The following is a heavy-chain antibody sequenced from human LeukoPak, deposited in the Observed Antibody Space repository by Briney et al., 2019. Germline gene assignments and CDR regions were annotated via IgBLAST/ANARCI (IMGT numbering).Heavy chain of an antibody. D-gene: IGHD6-6*01. CDR3: ARDGTYSSSSFDY. CDR2: ISYDGSNK. CDR1: GFTFSSYG. J-gene: IGHJ4*02. Sequence: GGSLRLSCAASGFTFSSYGMHWVRQAPGKGLEWVAVISYDGSNKYYADSVKGRFTISRDNSKNTLYLQMNSLRAEDTAVYYCARDGTYSSSSFDYWGQGTLVTVSS. V-gene: IGHV3-30*03.